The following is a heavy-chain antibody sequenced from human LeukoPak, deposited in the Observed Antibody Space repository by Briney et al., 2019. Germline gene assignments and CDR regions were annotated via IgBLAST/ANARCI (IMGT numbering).Heavy chain of an antibody. V-gene: IGHV4-39*01. CDR1: GGSISSSSYS. D-gene: IGHD4-17*01. CDR3: AMTTVVTGNFDY. J-gene: IGHJ4*02. Sequence: SSETLSLTCTVSGGSISSSSYSWGWLRQPPGKGLEWIGSIYYSGSTYYNPSLKSRVTISVDTSKNQFSLKLSSVTAADTAVYYCAMTTVVTGNFDYWGQGTLVTVSS. CDR2: IYYSGST.